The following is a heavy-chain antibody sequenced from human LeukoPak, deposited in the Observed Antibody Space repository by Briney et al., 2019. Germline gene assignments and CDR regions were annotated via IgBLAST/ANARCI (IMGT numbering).Heavy chain of an antibody. J-gene: IGHJ4*02. CDR3: ARHLATSGSYPLDY. V-gene: IGHV3-23*01. D-gene: IGHD2-2*02. CDR1: GFTFINYA. CDR2: ICGNAACT. Sequence: GGSLRLSCAASGFTFINYAMSWVRQAPGRGLEWVSVICGNAACTLYADSVKGRFIISRDNSRNTMYLYLQMNSLRAEDTAVYYCARHLATSGSYPLDYWGQGTPVTASS.